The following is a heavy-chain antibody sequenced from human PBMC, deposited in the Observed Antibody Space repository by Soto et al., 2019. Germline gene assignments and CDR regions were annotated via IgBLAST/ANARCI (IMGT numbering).Heavy chain of an antibody. CDR2: ISYDESNK. D-gene: IGHD2-21*02. CDR3: AKLGTAYCGGDCYHNNYYYYYGMDV. J-gene: IGHJ6*02. Sequence: PGGSLRLSCAASGFTFSSYGMHWVRQAPGKGLEWVAVISYDESNKYYADSVKGRFTISRDNSKNTLYLQMNSLRAEDTAVYYCAKLGTAYCGGDCYHNNYYYYYGMDVWGQGTTVTVSS. CDR1: GFTFSSYG. V-gene: IGHV3-30*18.